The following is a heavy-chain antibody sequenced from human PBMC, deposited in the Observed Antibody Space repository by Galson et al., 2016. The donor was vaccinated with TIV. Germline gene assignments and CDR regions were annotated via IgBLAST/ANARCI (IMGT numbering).Heavy chain of an antibody. D-gene: IGHD7-27*01. CDR2: IKNRDYGGTT. J-gene: IGHJ4*02. Sequence: SLRLSCAASGFSFKIAWMSWVRQAPGKGLDWVGRIKNRDYGGTTDYAEPVKGRFTISRDDAKDGLFLQMDSLKTEDTAIYYCTAGLHNSGGMDHWGQGTLVTVSS. CDR3: TAGLHNSGGMDH. CDR1: GFSFKIAW. V-gene: IGHV3-15*05.